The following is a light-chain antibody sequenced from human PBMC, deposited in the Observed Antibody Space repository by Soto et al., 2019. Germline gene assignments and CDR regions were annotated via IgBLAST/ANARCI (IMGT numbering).Light chain of an antibody. Sequence: QAVVTQEPSLTVPPGGTVTLTCGSSTGAVTSGHYPYWFQQKPGQAPKTLIYDTTNKHSWSPARFSGSLLGGKAALTLSGAQPEDEADYYCLLVYSGIVVFGGGTKLTVL. CDR3: LLVYSGIVV. V-gene: IGLV7-46*01. CDR2: DTT. J-gene: IGLJ2*01. CDR1: TGAVTSGHY.